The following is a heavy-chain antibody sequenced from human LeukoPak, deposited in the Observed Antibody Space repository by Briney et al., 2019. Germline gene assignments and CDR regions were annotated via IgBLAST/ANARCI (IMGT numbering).Heavy chain of an antibody. Sequence: PGGSLRLSCAASGFTFSSYSMNWVRQAPGKGLEWVSSISSSSSYIYYAGSVKGRVTISRDNAKNSLYLQMNSLRAEDTAVYYCARDSGSYYTRYYYYMDVWGKGTTVTVSS. CDR3: ARDSGSYYTRYYYYMDV. CDR1: GFTFSSYS. J-gene: IGHJ6*03. CDR2: ISSSSSYI. D-gene: IGHD1-26*01. V-gene: IGHV3-21*01.